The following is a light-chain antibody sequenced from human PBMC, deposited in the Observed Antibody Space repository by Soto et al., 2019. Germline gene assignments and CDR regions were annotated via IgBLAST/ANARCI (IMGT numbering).Light chain of an antibody. V-gene: IGKV3-15*01. CDR1: QSVSSN. CDR3: QQYNNWPPIT. J-gene: IGKJ5*01. CDR2: GAS. Sequence: EIVMTQSPGTLSLSPGERATLSCRASQSVSSNLAWYQQKPGQATRLIIYGASTRANGIPARFSGSGSGTEFTLTISSLQSEDFAVYYCQQYNNWPPITFGQGTRLEIK.